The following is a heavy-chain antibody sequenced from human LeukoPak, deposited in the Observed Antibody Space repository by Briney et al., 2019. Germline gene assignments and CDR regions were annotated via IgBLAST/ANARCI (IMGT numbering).Heavy chain of an antibody. D-gene: IGHD3-3*01. CDR2: IYYSGST. CDR3: AREGFFRWFDP. J-gene: IGHJ5*02. Sequence: SETLSLTCAVSGGSISSYYWSWIRQPPGKGLEWIGYIYYSGSTNYNPSLKSRVTISVDTSKNQFSLKLSSVTAADTAVYYCAREGFFRWFDPWGQGTLVTVSS. CDR1: GGSISSYY. V-gene: IGHV4-59*01.